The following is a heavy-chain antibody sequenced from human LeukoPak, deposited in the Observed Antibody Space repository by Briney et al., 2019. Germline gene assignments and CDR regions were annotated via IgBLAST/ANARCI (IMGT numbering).Heavy chain of an antibody. CDR1: GFTFSSYA. V-gene: IGHV3-23*01. J-gene: IGHJ6*04. Sequence: GGSLRLSCAASGFTFSSYAMSWVRQAPGKGLEWVSAISGSGGSTYYADSVKGRFTISRDNSKNTLYLQTNSLRAEATAVYYCAKDLVPYYYYGMDVWGKGTTVTVSS. CDR2: ISGSGGST. CDR3: AKDLVPYYYYGMDV.